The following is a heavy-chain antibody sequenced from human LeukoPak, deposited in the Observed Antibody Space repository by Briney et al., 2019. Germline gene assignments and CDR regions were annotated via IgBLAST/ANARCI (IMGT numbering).Heavy chain of an antibody. D-gene: IGHD1-14*01. V-gene: IGHV3-74*01. CDR3: VTGNSGNSVHY. CDR2: ISSDGSST. CDR1: GFTFSNYW. Sequence: AGGSLRLSCAASGFTFSNYWMHWVRHAPGKGLVWVSRISSDGSSTSYADSVKGRFTVSRDNAKNSLSLQMNSLRAEDTASYYCVTGNSGNSVHYWGQGTLVTVSS. J-gene: IGHJ4*02.